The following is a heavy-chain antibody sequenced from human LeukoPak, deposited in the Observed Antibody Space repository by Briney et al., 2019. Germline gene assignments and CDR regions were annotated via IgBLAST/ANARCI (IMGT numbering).Heavy chain of an antibody. Sequence: ASVQVSGKAFGYIITSYAIHWVRQAPGQRLEWMGWINAGNGNTKYSHKFQGRVTITRDTSASTAYMDLSSLRAEDTAVYYCARDSWVFLSTRPENYYYGMDVWGQGTTVTVSS. V-gene: IGHV1-3*01. CDR2: INAGNGNT. CDR3: ARDSWVFLSTRPENYYYGMDV. D-gene: IGHD1-14*01. J-gene: IGHJ6*02. CDR1: GYIITSYA.